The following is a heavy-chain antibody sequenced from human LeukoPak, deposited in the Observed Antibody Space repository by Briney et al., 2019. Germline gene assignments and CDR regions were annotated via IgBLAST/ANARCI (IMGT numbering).Heavy chain of an antibody. CDR2: IYSGGST. V-gene: IGHV3-66*01. J-gene: IGHJ4*02. CDR1: GFTVSSNY. Sequence: PGGSLRLSCAASGFTVSSNYMSWVRQAPGKGLEWVSVIYSGGSTYYADSVKGRFTISRDNSKNTLYLQMNSLRAEDTAVYYCAAGGDYYDSSGYYPPPDYWGQGTLVTVSS. D-gene: IGHD3-22*01. CDR3: AAGGDYYDSSGYYPPPDY.